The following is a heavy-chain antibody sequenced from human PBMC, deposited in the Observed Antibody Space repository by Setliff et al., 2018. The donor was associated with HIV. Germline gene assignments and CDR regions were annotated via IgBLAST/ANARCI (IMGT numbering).Heavy chain of an antibody. CDR2: IYYDGRT. CDR3: ARGGAFGGNVRYYYSYMDV. J-gene: IGHJ6*03. V-gene: IGHV4-39*01. Sequence: SETLSLTCTVSGGSINKNDYWWGWIRQPPGKGLEWIGSIYYDGRTLYNSSLESLVTISVDTSKNQFSLKLSSVTAADTAVYYCARGGAFGGNVRYYYSYMDVWGKGTTVTVSS. D-gene: IGHD3-16*01. CDR1: GGSINKNDYW.